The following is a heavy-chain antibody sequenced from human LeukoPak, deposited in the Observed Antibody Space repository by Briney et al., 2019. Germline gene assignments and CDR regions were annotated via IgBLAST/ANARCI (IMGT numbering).Heavy chain of an antibody. V-gene: IGHV1-2*06. CDR1: LYTFTGYY. J-gene: IGHJ4*02. Sequence: ASVKVSCKASLYTFTGYYMHWVRQAPGQGLEWMGRINPNSGGTYYAQKFQDRVTMTRDTSISTAYTELSRLTSDDTAVYYCARGPRSSSGYYEFDYWGEGTLVTVSS. D-gene: IGHD3-22*01. CDR3: ARGPRSSSGYYEFDY. CDR2: INPNSGGT.